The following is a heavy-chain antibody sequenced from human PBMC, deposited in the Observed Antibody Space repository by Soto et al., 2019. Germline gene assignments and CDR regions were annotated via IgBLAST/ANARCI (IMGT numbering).Heavy chain of an antibody. Sequence: GALRLSCEASVFTVRRHCMSWIRQALGKRLEWVANVKQDGSHSYLVYSVKGRFTMSRDIAKNSLFLQMNSLRAEDTAVYYCVRDGGSGWHFDSWGQGTLVSVSS. D-gene: IGHD6-19*01. CDR1: VFTVRRHC. CDR2: VKQDGSHS. J-gene: IGHJ4*02. V-gene: IGHV3-7*01. CDR3: VRDGGSGWHFDS.